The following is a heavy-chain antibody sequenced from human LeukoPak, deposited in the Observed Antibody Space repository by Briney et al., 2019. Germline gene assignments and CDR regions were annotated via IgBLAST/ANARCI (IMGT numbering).Heavy chain of an antibody. CDR2: IQYDGRKK. J-gene: IGHJ4*02. CDR1: GFTFSRYG. CDR3: AKDNGNFLTPDC. Sequence: GGSLRLSCAASGFTFSRYGMHWVRQAPGKGLEWVAFIQYDGRKKLCGDSVKGRCTISRDTSINTIYPQVDSLRREDTAVYYCAKDNGNFLTPDCWGQGTLVTVSS. V-gene: IGHV3-30*02. D-gene: IGHD4-23*01.